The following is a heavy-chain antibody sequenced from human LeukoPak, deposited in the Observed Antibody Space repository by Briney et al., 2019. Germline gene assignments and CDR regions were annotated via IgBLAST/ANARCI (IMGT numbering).Heavy chain of an antibody. CDR2: IYYSGST. V-gene: IGHV4-59*01. J-gene: IGHJ6*03. D-gene: IGHD3-10*01. CDR1: GGSFSGYY. Sequence: PSETLSLTCAVYGGSFSGYYWSWIRQPPGKGLEWIGYIYYSGSTNYNPSLKSRVTISVDTSKNQFSLKLSSVTAADTAVYYCARTYYYGSGSYYYYYYYMDVWGKGTTVTISS. CDR3: ARTYYYGSGSYYYYYYYMDV.